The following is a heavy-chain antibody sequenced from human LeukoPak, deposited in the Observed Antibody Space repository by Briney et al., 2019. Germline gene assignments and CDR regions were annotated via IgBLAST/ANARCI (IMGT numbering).Heavy chain of an antibody. J-gene: IGHJ6*03. CDR3: ARGGMVRGVPPYYYYYMDV. Sequence: ASVKVSCKASGYTFTSYGISWVRQAPGQGLEWMGWISAYNGNTNYAQKLQGRVTMTTDTSTSTAYMELRSLRSDDTAVYYCARGGMVRGVPPYYYYYMDVWGKGTTVTVSS. CDR1: GYTFTSYG. D-gene: IGHD3-10*01. V-gene: IGHV1-18*01. CDR2: ISAYNGNT.